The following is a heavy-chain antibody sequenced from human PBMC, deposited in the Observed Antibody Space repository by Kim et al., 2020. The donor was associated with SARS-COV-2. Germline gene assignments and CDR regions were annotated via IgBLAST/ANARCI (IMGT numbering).Heavy chain of an antibody. J-gene: IGHJ6*02. CDR2: IYYTGGT. CDR3: ARRDYYHYGTDV. CDR1: GGSISRSSYY. V-gene: IGHV4-39*01. Sequence: SETLSLTCTVSGGSISRSSYYWDWIRQPPGKGLEWIVNIYYTGGTYYNPSLKSRVTISVDTSKNQFSLKLSSVTAADTAIYYCARRDYYHYGTDVWGQGTTVTVSS.